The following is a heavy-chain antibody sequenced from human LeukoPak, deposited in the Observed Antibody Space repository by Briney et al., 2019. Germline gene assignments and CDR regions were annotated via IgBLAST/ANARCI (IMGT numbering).Heavy chain of an antibody. V-gene: IGHV3-23*01. CDR1: GFSFSSYA. CDR2: VSGSGGNR. Sequence: GGSLRLSCVASGFSFSSYAVSWVRQAPGKGLEWVSTVSGSGGNRYYADSVKGRFTISRDNSRNTRYLQMSSLRAEDTALYYCAKENGYKTTHFDYWGQGTLVTVSS. D-gene: IGHD5-24*01. CDR3: AKENGYKTTHFDY. J-gene: IGHJ4*02.